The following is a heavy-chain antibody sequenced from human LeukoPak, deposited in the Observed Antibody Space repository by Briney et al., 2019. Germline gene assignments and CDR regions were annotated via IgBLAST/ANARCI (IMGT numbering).Heavy chain of an antibody. CDR2: IYSDNT. V-gene: IGHV3-53*01. J-gene: IGHJ4*02. CDR3: ARDGRYSGGFDS. CDR1: GFTVSSNS. Sequence: GGSLRLSCTVSGFTVSSNSMSWVRQAPGKGLEWVSFIYSDNTHYSDSVKGRFTISRDNAMDSLFLQMNSLRAEDTAVYYCARDGRYSGGFDSWGQGTLVTVSS. D-gene: IGHD1-26*01.